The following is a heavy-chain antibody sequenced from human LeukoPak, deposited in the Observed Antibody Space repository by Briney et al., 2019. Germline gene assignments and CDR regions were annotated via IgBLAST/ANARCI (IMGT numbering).Heavy chain of an antibody. D-gene: IGHD1-26*01. CDR3: ARDVSSTPNWEFDY. V-gene: IGHV1-2*06. CDR1: GYTFADYF. Sequence: ASVKVSCKTSGYTFADYFIHWVRQAPGQGLEWMGRINANSGGTGYQQKFQGRVTMTRDTSISTAYVEVNWLISDDTAIYYCARDVSSTPNWEFDYWGQGTQVTVSS. J-gene: IGHJ4*02. CDR2: INANSGGT.